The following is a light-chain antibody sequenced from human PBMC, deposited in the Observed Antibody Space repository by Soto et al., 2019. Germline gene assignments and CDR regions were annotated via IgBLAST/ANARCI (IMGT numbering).Light chain of an antibody. CDR1: NSDIGGYSY. J-gene: IGLJ2*01. CDR2: DVS. V-gene: IGLV2-14*03. CDR3: TSYTSRRTLGV. Sequence: QSALTQPASVSGSHGQSITISCTGSNSDIGGYSYVSWYQQHPSKAPKLMIYDVSHRPSGVSYRFSGSKSGNSASLTISGLQAEDEADYSCTSYTSRRTLGVFGGGTKLTVL.